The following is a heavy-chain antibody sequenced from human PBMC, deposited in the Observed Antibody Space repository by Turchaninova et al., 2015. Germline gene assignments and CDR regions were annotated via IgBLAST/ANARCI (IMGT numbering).Heavy chain of an antibody. Sequence: GDLVQTGGSLRLSCAASGITLSAFLVHWVCQGPGKGLMWVAHINTDGSNTNYADSVKGRFTISRDNAKDTVYLQMNDLRVDDTAVYYCARPDCSGGSCLSTPDYWGQGTLVTVSS. CDR1: GITLSAFL. CDR2: INTDGSNT. CDR3: ARPDCSGGSCLSTPDY. D-gene: IGHD2-15*01. V-gene: IGHV3-74*01. J-gene: IGHJ4*02.